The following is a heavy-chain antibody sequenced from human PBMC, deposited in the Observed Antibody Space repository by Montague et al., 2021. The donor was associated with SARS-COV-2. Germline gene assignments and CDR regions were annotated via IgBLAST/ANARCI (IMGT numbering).Heavy chain of an antibody. CDR2: LYFSGSAT. Sequence: SETLSLTCTVSGGSVSTYYWSWLRQPPGKGLEWIGFLYFSGSATTYNPPLKSRVTISIDTSKNQFSLHLGSVTAADAAGYFCARDQGSRGWFDPWGQGTLVAVSS. V-gene: IGHV4-59*02. CDR3: ARDQGSRGWFDP. J-gene: IGHJ5*02. D-gene: IGHD6-6*01. CDR1: GGSVSTYY.